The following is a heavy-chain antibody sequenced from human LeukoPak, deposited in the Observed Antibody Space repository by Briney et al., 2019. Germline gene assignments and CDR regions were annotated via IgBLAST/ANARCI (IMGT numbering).Heavy chain of an antibody. V-gene: IGHV4-34*01. D-gene: IGHD6-13*01. Sequence: EALSLTFAVYGGSFSCYYWSWIRPPPGKGLEWIGEINHSGSTNYNPSLKSRVTISVDTSKNQFSLKLSSVTAADTAVYYCASIAARAYYFDYWGQGTLVTVSS. CDR2: INHSGST. CDR1: GGSFSCYY. J-gene: IGHJ4*02. CDR3: ASIAARAYYFDY.